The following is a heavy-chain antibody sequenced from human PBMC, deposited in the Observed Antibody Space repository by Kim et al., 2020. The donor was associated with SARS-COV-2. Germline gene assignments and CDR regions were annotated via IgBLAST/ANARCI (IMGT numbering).Heavy chain of an antibody. Sequence: GGSLRLSCVASGFNRYEMNWVRQAPGKGLEWIAHMSRSGDVIKYADSVNGRFTISRDIGKNTLYLQMNSLRGGDTAVYYFASSVWFYFNPWGQGILVTVSS. CDR1: GFNRYE. CDR3: ASSVWFYFNP. CDR2: MSRSGDVI. J-gene: IGHJ5*02. V-gene: IGHV3-48*03. D-gene: IGHD3-10*01.